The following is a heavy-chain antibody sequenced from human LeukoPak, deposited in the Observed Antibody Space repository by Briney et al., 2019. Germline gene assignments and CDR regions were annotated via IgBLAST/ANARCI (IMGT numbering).Heavy chain of an antibody. CDR3: ARGFYYDSSGYYYDSIPPNDAFDI. D-gene: IGHD3-22*01. J-gene: IGHJ3*02. CDR2: INPNSGGT. CDR1: GYTFTCYY. V-gene: IGHV1-2*02. Sequence: ASVKVSCKASGYTFTCYYMHWVRQAPGQGLEWMGWINPNSGGTNYAQKFQGRVTMTRDTSISTAYMELSRLRSDDTAVYYCARGFYYDSSGYYYDSIPPNDAFDIWGQGTMVTVSS.